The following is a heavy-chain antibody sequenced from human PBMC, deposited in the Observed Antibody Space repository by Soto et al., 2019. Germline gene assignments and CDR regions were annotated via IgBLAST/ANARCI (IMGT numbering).Heavy chain of an antibody. CDR1: VYGLSVYG. CDR3: ARDRSTMIVVGPMEV. J-gene: IGHJ6*02. CDR2: ISAYNGNT. Sequence: LVNLYCKTSVYGLSVYGVGCRRQAPRQGLEWMGWISAYNGNTNYAQKLQGRVTMTTDTSTSTAYMELRSLRSDDTAVYYCARDRSTMIVVGPMEVWGQGTTVIVSS. V-gene: IGHV1-18*01. D-gene: IGHD3-22*01.